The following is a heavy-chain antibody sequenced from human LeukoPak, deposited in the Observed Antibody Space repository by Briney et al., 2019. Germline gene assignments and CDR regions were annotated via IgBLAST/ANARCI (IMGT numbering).Heavy chain of an antibody. CDR3: ARDRDDFWSGYYSDFDY. Sequence: GGSLRLSCAASGFTFSSYGMHWVRQAPGKGLEWVAVISYDGSNKYYADSVKGRFTISRDNSKNTLYLQMNSLRAEDTAVYYCARDRDDFWSGYYSDFDYWGQGTLVTVSS. CDR1: GFTFSSYG. V-gene: IGHV3-30*03. D-gene: IGHD3-3*01. CDR2: ISYDGSNK. J-gene: IGHJ4*02.